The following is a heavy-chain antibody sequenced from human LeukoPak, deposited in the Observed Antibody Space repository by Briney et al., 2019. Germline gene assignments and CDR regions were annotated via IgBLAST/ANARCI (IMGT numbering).Heavy chain of an antibody. Sequence: GGSLRLSCAASGFTFSGYPIHWVRQAPGKGLEWVAVISYDGSNKYYADSVKGRFTISRDNSKNTLYLQMNSLRAEDTAVYYCAREGDHDAFDIWGQGTMVTVSS. D-gene: IGHD2-21*02. J-gene: IGHJ3*02. V-gene: IGHV3-30-3*01. CDR2: ISYDGSNK. CDR1: GFTFSGYP. CDR3: AREGDHDAFDI.